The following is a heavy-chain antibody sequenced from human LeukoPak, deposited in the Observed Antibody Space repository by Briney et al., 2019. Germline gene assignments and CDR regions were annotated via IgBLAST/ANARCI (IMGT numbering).Heavy chain of an antibody. Sequence: GASVKVSCKASGYTFTDYSIHWVRQAPGQGLEWMGWINPNSGGTNSAQKFQGRVTMTRDTSISTAYMELSRLRSDDTAVYYCARAFFFSHVNPAKYYYMDVWGKGTTVTVSS. CDR3: ARAFFFSHVNPAKYYYMDV. D-gene: IGHD6-25*01. CDR2: INPNSGGT. CDR1: GYTFTDYS. J-gene: IGHJ6*03. V-gene: IGHV1-2*02.